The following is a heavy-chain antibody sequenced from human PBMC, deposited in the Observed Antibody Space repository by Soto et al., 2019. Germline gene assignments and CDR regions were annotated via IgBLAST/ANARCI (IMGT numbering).Heavy chain of an antibody. Sequence: GGSLRLSWAASGFTFSSYAMHWVRQAPGKGLEWVAVISYDGSNKYYADSVKGRFTISRDNSKNTLYLQMNSLRAEDTAVYYCARDGEGYGDYWGQGTLVTVSS. J-gene: IGHJ4*02. CDR1: GFTFSSYA. D-gene: IGHD3-10*01. CDR2: ISYDGSNK. CDR3: ARDGEGYGDY. V-gene: IGHV3-30-3*01.